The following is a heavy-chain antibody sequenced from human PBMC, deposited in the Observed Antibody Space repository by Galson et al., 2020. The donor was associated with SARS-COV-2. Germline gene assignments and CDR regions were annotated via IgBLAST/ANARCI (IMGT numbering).Heavy chain of an antibody. J-gene: IGHJ4*02. D-gene: IGHD3-16*01. CDR2: ISMNGQSS. CDR1: GFTFSSHS. V-gene: IGHV3-64D*06. CDR3: VKGLQ. Sequence: GGSLRLSCLGSGFTFSSHSMHWVRQAPGQGLEYVSAISMNGQSSHCADSVKGRFNISRDNVKNMVYLQMTSLRPEDTAVYYCVKGLQWGQGTVVIVSS.